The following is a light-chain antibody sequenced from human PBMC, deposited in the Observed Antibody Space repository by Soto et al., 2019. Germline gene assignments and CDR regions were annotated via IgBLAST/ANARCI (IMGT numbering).Light chain of an antibody. Sequence: QSVLTQPASVSGSPGQSITISCTGTSSDVGGYNLVSWYQQHPGKAPKLMIYEGSQRPSGVSTRCSVSKSGNTASLTISGLHAEDEADYYWNLYAGINVNVFGMGTKLTVL. CDR2: EGS. CDR1: SSDVGGYNL. V-gene: IGLV2-23*01. J-gene: IGLJ1*01. CDR3: NLYAGINVNV.